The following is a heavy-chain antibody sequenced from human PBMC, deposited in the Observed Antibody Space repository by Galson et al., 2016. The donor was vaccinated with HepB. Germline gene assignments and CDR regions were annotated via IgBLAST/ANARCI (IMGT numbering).Heavy chain of an antibody. Sequence: SLILSCAVSGFTFSSYALPWVRQAPWEGLDWVATISSGSTTYYAASVKGRFTLSRDNSKNTLLLQMNSLRAEDTAIYYCSKDMVTTWTAKYFQHWGQGTLVTVSS. D-gene: IGHD4-17*01. CDR3: SKDMVTTWTAKYFQH. V-gene: IGHV3-23*01. CDR1: GFTFSSYA. CDR2: ISSGSTT. J-gene: IGHJ1*01.